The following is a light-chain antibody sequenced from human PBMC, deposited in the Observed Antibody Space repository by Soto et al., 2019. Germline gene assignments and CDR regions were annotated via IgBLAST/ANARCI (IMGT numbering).Light chain of an antibody. V-gene: IGKV3-11*01. Sequence: EIVLTQSQGTLSLSPGERATLSFSASQSVASNLAWYQQKPGQAPRLLIYGTSTRATGVPARFSGSGSGTDFTLTISSLEPEDFAVYYCQQRSNWPRVTFGQGTRLEIK. CDR3: QQRSNWPRVT. CDR2: GTS. CDR1: QSVASN. J-gene: IGKJ5*01.